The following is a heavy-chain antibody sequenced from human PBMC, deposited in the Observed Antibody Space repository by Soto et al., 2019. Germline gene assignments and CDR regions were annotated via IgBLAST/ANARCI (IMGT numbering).Heavy chain of an antibody. CDR2: ISGSGGST. Sequence: EVQLLESGGGLVQPGGSLRLSCAASGFTFSSYAMSWVRQAPGKGLEWVSAISGSGGSTYYADSVKGRFTISRDNSKNTLYLQMNSLRAEDTAVYYCANILLWFGEFADFDYWGQGTLVTVSS. J-gene: IGHJ4*02. CDR1: GFTFSSYA. V-gene: IGHV3-23*01. CDR3: ANILLWFGEFADFDY. D-gene: IGHD3-10*01.